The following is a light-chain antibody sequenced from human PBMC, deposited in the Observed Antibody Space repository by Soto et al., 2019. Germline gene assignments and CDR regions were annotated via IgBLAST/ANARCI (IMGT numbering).Light chain of an antibody. Sequence: DIQMTQSPSSLSASVGDRITITCQASQGISEYVNWFQHKEGKAPTLLIYDASNKEPGVPSRFSGSGSGTKFIFTITSLQPEDIGTYYCQQYDDVPYTFGQGTKLEIK. CDR2: DAS. V-gene: IGKV1-33*01. J-gene: IGKJ2*01. CDR1: QGISEY. CDR3: QQYDDVPYT.